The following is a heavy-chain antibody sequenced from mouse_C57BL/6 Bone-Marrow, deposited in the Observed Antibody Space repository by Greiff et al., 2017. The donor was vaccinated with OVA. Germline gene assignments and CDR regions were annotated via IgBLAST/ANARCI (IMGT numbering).Heavy chain of an antibody. J-gene: IGHJ1*03. D-gene: IGHD2-3*01. CDR2: SRNKANDYTT. CDR3: ARDDGYSWYFDV. V-gene: IGHV7-1*01. Sequence: EVQVVESGGGLVQSGRSLRLSCATSGFTFSDFYMEWVRQAPGKGLEWIAASRNKANDYTTEYSASVKGRFIVTRDTSQSILYLQMNALRAEDTAIYYCARDDGYSWYFDVWGTGTTVTVSS. CDR1: GFTFSDFY.